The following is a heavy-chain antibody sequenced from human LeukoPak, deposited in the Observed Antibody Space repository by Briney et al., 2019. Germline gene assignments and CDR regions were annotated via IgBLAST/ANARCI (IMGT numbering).Heavy chain of an antibody. D-gene: IGHD3-3*02. CDR1: GFTFDDYG. CDR3: AREGAVLEWLFTFDP. J-gene: IGHJ5*02. V-gene: IGHV3-20*04. CDR2: INWNGGST. Sequence: PGGSLRLSCAASGFTFDDYGMSWVRQAPGKGLEWVSGINWNGGSTGYADSVKGRFTISRDNAKNSLYLQMNSLRAEDTAVYYCAREGAVLEWLFTFDPWGQGTLVTVSS.